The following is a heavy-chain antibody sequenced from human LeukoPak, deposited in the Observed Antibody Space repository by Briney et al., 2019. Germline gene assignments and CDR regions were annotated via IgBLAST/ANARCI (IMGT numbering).Heavy chain of an antibody. CDR1: GFTFSSYA. D-gene: IGHD5-18*01. Sequence: GGSLRLSCAASGFTFSSYAMSWVRQAPGKGLEWVSAISGSGGSTYYADSVKGQFTISRDNSKNTLCLQMNSLRAEDTAVYYCAKDITAKNGYEFDYWGQGTLVTVSS. V-gene: IGHV3-23*01. J-gene: IGHJ4*02. CDR3: AKDITAKNGYEFDY. CDR2: ISGSGGST.